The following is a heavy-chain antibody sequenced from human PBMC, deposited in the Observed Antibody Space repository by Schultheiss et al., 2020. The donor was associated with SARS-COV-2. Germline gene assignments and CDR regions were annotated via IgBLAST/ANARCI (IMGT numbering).Heavy chain of an antibody. J-gene: IGHJ4*02. V-gene: IGHV4-31*03. CDR1: GISINSGDYS. Sequence: SETLSLTCTVSGISINSGDYSWTWIRQHPGKGLEWIGYTHYSGSSYYSPSLKSRVTISIDTSKNQFSLKLSSVTAADTAVYYCARDGYSYGYPPTLIRGVLTYWGQGTLVTVSS. CDR2: THYSGSS. D-gene: IGHD3-10*01. CDR3: ARDGYSYGYPPTLIRGVLTY.